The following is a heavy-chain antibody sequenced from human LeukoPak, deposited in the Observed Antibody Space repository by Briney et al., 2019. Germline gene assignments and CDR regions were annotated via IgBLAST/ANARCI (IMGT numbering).Heavy chain of an antibody. J-gene: IGHJ6*02. D-gene: IGHD2-2*01. Sequence: PGKSLRLSCAASGFTFSGYPIHWVRQAPGKGLEWVAVISYDGSNKYYADSVKGRFTISRDNSKNTLYLQMNSLRAEDTAVYYCARYEGYCSRTSCYVASKGMDVWGQGTAVIVSS. CDR2: ISYDGSNK. V-gene: IGHV3-30-3*01. CDR3: ARYEGYCSRTSCYVASKGMDV. CDR1: GFTFSGYP.